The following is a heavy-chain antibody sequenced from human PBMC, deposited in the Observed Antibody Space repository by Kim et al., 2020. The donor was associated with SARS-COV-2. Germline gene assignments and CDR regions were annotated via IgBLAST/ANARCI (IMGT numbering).Heavy chain of an antibody. J-gene: IGHJ5*02. Sequence: GGSLRLSCAASGFTFSSYEMNWVRQAPGKGLEWVSYISSSGSTIYYADSVKGRFTISRDNAKNSLYLQMNSLRAEDTAVYYCARDGETYYDFWSGYYTGSWFDPWGQGTLVTVSS. CDR2: ISSSGSTI. CDR3: ARDGETYYDFWSGYYTGSWFDP. CDR1: GFTFSSYE. V-gene: IGHV3-48*03. D-gene: IGHD3-3*01.